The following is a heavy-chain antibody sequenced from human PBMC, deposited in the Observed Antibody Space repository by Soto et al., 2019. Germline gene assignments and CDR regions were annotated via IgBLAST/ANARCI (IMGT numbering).Heavy chain of an antibody. J-gene: IGHJ6*02. CDR3: ARINLRTYVLNGMDV. Sequence: SGPTLVNPTQTLTLTCTYSGFSLGTSGMCVSWIRQPPGKAPEWLALIDWEDDKYYSTSLKTRLSISKDTSKNQVVLTVTNMDAVDTGTYFCARINLRTYVLNGMDVWGQGITVTVSS. D-gene: IGHD3-10*02. CDR1: GFSLGTSGMC. V-gene: IGHV2-70*01. CDR2: IDWEDDK.